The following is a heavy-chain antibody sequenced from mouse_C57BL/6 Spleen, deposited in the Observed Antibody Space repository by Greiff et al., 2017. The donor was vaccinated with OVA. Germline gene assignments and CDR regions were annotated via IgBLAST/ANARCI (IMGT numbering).Heavy chain of an antibody. CDR3: ARRGWDYYAMDY. CDR1: GYTFTSYW. V-gene: IGHV1-72*01. D-gene: IGHD2-3*01. J-gene: IGHJ4*01. Sequence: QVHVKQPGAELVKPGASVKLSCKASGYTFTSYWMHWVKQRPGRGLEWIGRIDPNSGGTKYNEKFKSKATLTVDKPSSTAYMQLSSLTSEDSAVYYCARRGWDYYAMDYWGQGTSVTVSS. CDR2: IDPNSGGT.